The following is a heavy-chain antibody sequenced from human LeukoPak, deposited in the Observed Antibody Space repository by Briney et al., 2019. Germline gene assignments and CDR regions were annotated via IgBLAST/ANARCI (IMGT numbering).Heavy chain of an antibody. CDR3: ATQGAYYDSSGYYSPVYSDAFDI. CDR2: FDPEDGET. CDR1: GYTLTELS. D-gene: IGHD3-22*01. V-gene: IGHV1-24*01. Sequence: ASVKVSCKVSGYTLTELSMHWVRQAPGKGLEWMGGFDPEDGETIYAQKFQGRVTMTEDTSTDTAYMELSSLRSEDTAVYYCATQGAYYDSSGYYSPVYSDAFDIWGQGTMVTVSS. J-gene: IGHJ3*02.